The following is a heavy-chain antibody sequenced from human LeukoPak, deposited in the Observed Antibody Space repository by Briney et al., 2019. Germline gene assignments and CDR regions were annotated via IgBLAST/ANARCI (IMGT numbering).Heavy chain of an antibody. CDR3: ARLYCSSTSCYYYYYYMDV. CDR2: INSDGSNT. Sequence: GGSLRLSCTTSGFTVTNYWMHWVRQAPGKGLVWVSRINSDGSNTNYAGSVKGRFTISRDNAKNSLYLQMNSLRAEDTAMYYCARLYCSSTSCYYYYYYMDVWGKGTTVTVSS. CDR1: GFTVTNYW. J-gene: IGHJ6*03. V-gene: IGHV3-74*01. D-gene: IGHD2-2*01.